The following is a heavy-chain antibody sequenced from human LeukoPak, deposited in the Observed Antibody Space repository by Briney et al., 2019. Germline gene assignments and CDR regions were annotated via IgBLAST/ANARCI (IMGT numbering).Heavy chain of an antibody. V-gene: IGHV3-7*01. Sequence: GGSLRLSCAASGFTFSSYSMNWVRQAPGKGLEWVANIKKDGSEKYYVDAVKGRFTISRDNAKTSLYLQMNSLRAEDTAVYYCARDLSGIAGYTYGRGIDYWGQGTLVTVSS. CDR3: ARDLSGIAGYTYGRGIDY. CDR1: GFTFSSYS. CDR2: IKKDGSEK. D-gene: IGHD5-18*01. J-gene: IGHJ4*02.